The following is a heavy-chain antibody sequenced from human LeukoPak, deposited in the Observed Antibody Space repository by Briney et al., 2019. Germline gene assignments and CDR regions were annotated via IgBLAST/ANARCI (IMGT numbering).Heavy chain of an antibody. Sequence: SETLSLTCTVSGGSISSSSYYWGWIRQPPGKGLEWIGSIYYSGSIYYNPSFKSRVTISVDTSKNQFSLKLNSVTAADTAVYCCARQTWGGTCHPYYFDSWGQGILVTVSS. CDR3: ARQTWGGTCHPYYFDS. J-gene: IGHJ4*02. D-gene: IGHD2-15*01. CDR2: IYYSGSI. V-gene: IGHV4-39*01. CDR1: GGSISSSSYY.